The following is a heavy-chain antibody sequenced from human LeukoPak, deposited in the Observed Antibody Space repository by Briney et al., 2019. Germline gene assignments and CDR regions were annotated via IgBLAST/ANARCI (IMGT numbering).Heavy chain of an antibody. J-gene: IGHJ4*02. CDR2: ISGSGGST. CDR1: GFTFNCA. D-gene: IGHD2-21*02. V-gene: IGHV3-23*01. CDR3: AKSDCGGDCHLLDY. Sequence: GGSLRLSCAASGFTFNCAMSWVRQAPGKGLEWVSSISGSGGSTYYADSVKGRFTISRDNSKNTLYLQMNSLRAEDTAVYYCAKSDCGGDCHLLDYWGQGTLVTVSS.